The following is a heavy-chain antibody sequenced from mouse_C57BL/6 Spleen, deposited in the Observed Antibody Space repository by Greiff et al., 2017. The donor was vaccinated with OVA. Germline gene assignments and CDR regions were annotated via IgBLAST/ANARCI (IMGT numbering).Heavy chain of an antibody. Sequence: QVQLQQSGAELARPGASVKLSCKASGYTFTSSGISWVKQRTGQGLEWIGELCPRSCNTYYNEKFKGKATLTADKSSSTAYMELRSLTSEDSAVYFCGGDYGSQGYFDVWGTGTTLTVSS. D-gene: IGHD2-1*01. CDR1: GYTFTSSG. J-gene: IGHJ1*03. CDR2: LCPRSCNT. CDR3: GGDYGSQGYFDV. V-gene: IGHV1-81*01.